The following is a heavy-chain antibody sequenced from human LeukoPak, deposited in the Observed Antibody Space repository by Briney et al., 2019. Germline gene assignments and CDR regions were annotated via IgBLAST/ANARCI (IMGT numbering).Heavy chain of an antibody. V-gene: IGHV3-30*02. Sequence: GGSLRLSCAASGFTFSSYGMHWVRQAPGKGLEWVAFIRYDGSNKYYADSVKGRFTISRDNSKNTLYLQMSSLRAEDTAVYYCAKLVLRYFDWLMDYWGQGTLVTVSS. CDR3: AKLVLRYFDWLMDY. J-gene: IGHJ4*02. CDR1: GFTFSSYG. D-gene: IGHD3-9*01. CDR2: IRYDGSNK.